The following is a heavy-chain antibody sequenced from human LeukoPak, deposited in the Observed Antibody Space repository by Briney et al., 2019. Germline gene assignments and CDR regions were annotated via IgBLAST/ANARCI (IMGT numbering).Heavy chain of an antibody. CDR2: ISAYNGNT. CDR3: ARGFYPLIAVALFDY. V-gene: IGHV1-18*01. J-gene: IGHJ4*02. Sequence: ASVKVSCKASGYTFTSYGISWVRQAPGQGLEWMGWISAYNGNTNYAQKLQGRVTMTTDTSTSTAYMELRSLRSDDTAVYYCARGFYPLIAVALFDYWGQGTLVTVSS. CDR1: GYTFTSYG. D-gene: IGHD6-19*01.